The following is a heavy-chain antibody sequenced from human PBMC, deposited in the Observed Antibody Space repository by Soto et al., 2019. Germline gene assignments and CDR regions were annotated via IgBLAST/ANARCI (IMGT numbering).Heavy chain of an antibody. J-gene: IGHJ6*02. CDR1: GFTFSSYE. CDR3: AREYTAWPLAYGLDV. CDR2: ISSRSDI. V-gene: IGHV3-48*03. Sequence: PGGSLRLSCAASGFTFSSYEMNWVRQAPGKGLEWVSPISSRSDIYYADSVKGRFTISRDNAKNSVSLQMNSLRAEDTAVYYCAREYTAWPLAYGLDVWGQGTTVTV. D-gene: IGHD2-2*02.